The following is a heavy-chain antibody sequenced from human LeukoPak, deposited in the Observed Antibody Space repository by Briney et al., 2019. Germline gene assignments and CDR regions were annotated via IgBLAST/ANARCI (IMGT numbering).Heavy chain of an antibody. CDR2: ISGSGGST. J-gene: IGHJ4*02. D-gene: IGHD1-26*01. CDR3: AKDSHGSYGPPDY. CDR1: GFTFSSYA. Sequence: PGGSLRLSCASSGFTFSSYAMSWVRQAPGKGLEWVSAISGSGGSTYYADSVKGRFTISRDNSKNTLYLQMNSLRAEDTAVYYCAKDSHGSYGPPDYWGQGTLVTVSS. V-gene: IGHV3-23*01.